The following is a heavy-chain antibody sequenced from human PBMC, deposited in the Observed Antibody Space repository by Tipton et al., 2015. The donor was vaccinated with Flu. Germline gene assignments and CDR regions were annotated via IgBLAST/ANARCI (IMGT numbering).Heavy chain of an antibody. CDR1: GFIFSSHW. J-gene: IGHJ5*02. V-gene: IGHV3-7*01. CDR2: IKQDGSEK. Sequence: LSLTCAASGFIFSSHWMSWVRQAPGKGLEWVANIKQDGSEKYYVDSVKGRFIISRDNAKNSLYLQMNSLRSEDTALYYCARAWAAAGSAWGQGTLVTVSS. D-gene: IGHD6-13*01. CDR3: ARAWAAAGSA.